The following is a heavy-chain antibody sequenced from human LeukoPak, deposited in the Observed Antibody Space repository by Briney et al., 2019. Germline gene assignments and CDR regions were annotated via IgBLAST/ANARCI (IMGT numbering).Heavy chain of an antibody. J-gene: IGHJ6*02. CDR1: GFTFNNYA. CDR2: ISGSGGTT. D-gene: IGHD1-14*01. V-gene: IGHV3-23*01. Sequence: GGSLRLSCAASGFTFNNYAMNWVRQAPGKGLEWVSVISGSGGTTYYADSVKGQFTISRDSSKNTLYLQMNSLRAEDTAVYYCAKVSGGGLYYDGMDVWGQGTTVTVSS. CDR3: AKVSGGGLYYDGMDV.